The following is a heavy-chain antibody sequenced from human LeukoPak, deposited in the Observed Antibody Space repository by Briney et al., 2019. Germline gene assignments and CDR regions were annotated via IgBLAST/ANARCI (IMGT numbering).Heavy chain of an antibody. Sequence: KPSETLSLTCTVSGASISNYYWSWIRQTPEKGLEWMWHIHSSGGSSYYPSLKSRRTLSIDTSRNQLSLKLPSVTAADTAVYFCARLGSYHDFWGQGALVTVSS. J-gene: IGHJ4*02. D-gene: IGHD1-26*01. CDR3: ARLGSYHDF. CDR2: IHSSGGS. V-gene: IGHV4-4*09. CDR1: GASISNYY.